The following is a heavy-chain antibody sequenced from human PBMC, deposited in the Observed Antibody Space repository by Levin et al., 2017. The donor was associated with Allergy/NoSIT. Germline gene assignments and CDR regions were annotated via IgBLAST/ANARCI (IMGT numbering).Heavy chain of an antibody. J-gene: IGHJ5*02. CDR1: GFTFSRYW. D-gene: IGHD3-10*01. CDR3: ARDHLDDGSGSDFDN. V-gene: IGHV3-7*03. Sequence: PGGSLRLSCAASGFTFSRYWMSWVRQAPGEGLEWVASMSQDGSRKNYAASVQGRFTVSRDNTKNSLYLQMNSLRAEDTAVYYCARDHLDDGSGSDFDNWGQGTLVTVSS. CDR2: MSQDGSRK.